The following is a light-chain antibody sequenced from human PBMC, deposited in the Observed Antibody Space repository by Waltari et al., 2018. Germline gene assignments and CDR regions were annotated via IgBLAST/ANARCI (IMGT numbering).Light chain of an antibody. CDR3: QHYVRLPVT. V-gene: IGKV3-20*01. Sequence: EIVLTQSPGTLSLSPGERATLSCRASQTIRESLAWYQQKPGQAPRLLIYGASSRAAGIPDRFSGSGSGTDFSLTISRLEPEDFAVYYCQHYVRLPVTFGRGTKVESK. J-gene: IGKJ1*01. CDR1: QTIRES. CDR2: GAS.